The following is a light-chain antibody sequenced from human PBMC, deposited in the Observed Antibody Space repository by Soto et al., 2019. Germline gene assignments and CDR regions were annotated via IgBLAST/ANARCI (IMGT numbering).Light chain of an antibody. CDR3: QQSSNIPWT. Sequence: PLTQSPSSLSASVGDRVTVSCRSSQNIDNYLNWYVQRPGKAPELLIYSTSNLKSGVPSRFRGSGSGTDFSLTINSLQSEDFATYYCQQSSNIPWTFGQGTKVEIK. J-gene: IGKJ1*01. V-gene: IGKV1-39*01. CDR2: STS. CDR1: QNIDNY.